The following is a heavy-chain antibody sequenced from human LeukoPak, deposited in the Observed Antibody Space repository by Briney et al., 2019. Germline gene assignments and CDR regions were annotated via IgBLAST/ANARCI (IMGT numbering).Heavy chain of an antibody. Sequence: GGSLRLSCAASGFSFSSYGMHWVRQAPGKGLKWVAVISYDRSNKYYADSVKGRFTISRDNSKNTLYLQMNSLRAEDTAVYYCARHDHYCSSTSCPDYWGQGTLVTVSS. V-gene: IGHV3-30*03. CDR2: ISYDRSNK. CDR3: ARHDHYCSSTSCPDY. D-gene: IGHD2-2*01. CDR1: GFSFSSYG. J-gene: IGHJ4*02.